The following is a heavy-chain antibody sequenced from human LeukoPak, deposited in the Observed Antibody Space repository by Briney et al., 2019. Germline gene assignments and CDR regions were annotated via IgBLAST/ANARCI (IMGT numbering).Heavy chain of an antibody. CDR2: IRSDGSNK. CDR1: GFTFSSYG. Sequence: GGSLRLSCAASGFTFSSYGMHWVRQAPGKGLEWVAFIRSDGSNKYYADSVKGRFTISRDNSKNTLYLQMNSLRPEDTAVYYCAKDYSKTSYYGSGTYYRPNWFDPWGQGTLVIVSS. J-gene: IGHJ5*02. D-gene: IGHD3-10*01. CDR3: AKDYSKTSYYGSGTYYRPNWFDP. V-gene: IGHV3-30*02.